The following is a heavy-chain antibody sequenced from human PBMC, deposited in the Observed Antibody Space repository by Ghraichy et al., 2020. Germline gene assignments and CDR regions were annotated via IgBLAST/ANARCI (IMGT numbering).Heavy chain of an antibody. Sequence: GGSLRLSCAASGFNFSTYGMNWVRQAPGKGLEWISHISSRSYTFYADSVKGRFTISRDNAKDSLYLQMNSLRDEDTAVYYCASRYCSSTSCHYMDVWGKGTTVTVSS. CDR2: ISSRSYT. J-gene: IGHJ6*03. CDR3: ASRYCSSTSCHYMDV. CDR1: GFNFSTYG. D-gene: IGHD2-2*01. V-gene: IGHV3-48*02.